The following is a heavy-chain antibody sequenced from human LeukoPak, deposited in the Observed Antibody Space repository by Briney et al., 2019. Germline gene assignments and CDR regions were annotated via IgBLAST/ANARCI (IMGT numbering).Heavy chain of an antibody. CDR1: GYTFTSYG. J-gene: IGHJ1*01. CDR2: ISAYNGNT. V-gene: IGHV1-18*01. CDR3: ARQVTNYGDLHH. Sequence: ASVKVSCEASGYTFTSYGISWVRQAPGQGLEWMGWISAYNGNTNYAQKLQGRVTMTTDTSTSTAYMELRSLRSDDTAVYYCARQVTNYGDLHHWGQGTLVTVSS. D-gene: IGHD4-17*01.